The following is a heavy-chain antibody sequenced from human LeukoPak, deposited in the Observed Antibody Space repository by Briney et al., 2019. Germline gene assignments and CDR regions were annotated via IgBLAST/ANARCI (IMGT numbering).Heavy chain of an antibody. D-gene: IGHD3-22*01. Sequence: SVKVSCKASGDTFGNFGISWVRQAPGQGLEWVGGIIPVVGTPSYAQKFQGRVTITADGSATTAYMELSSLTSEDTAVYYCARDRYYEGGGLLFESGYWGQGTLVTVSS. CDR1: GDTFGNFG. CDR2: IIPVVGTP. J-gene: IGHJ4*02. V-gene: IGHV1-69*01. CDR3: ARDRYYEGGGLLFESGY.